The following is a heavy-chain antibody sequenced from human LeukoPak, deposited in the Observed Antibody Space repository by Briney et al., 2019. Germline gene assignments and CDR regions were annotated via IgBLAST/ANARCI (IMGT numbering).Heavy chain of an antibody. CDR2: VSRSGNTI. V-gene: IGHV3-48*03. CDR3: AREASMVRGVGFDY. CDR1: GFIFDDYA. Sequence: PGGSLRLSCAASGFIFDDYAMSWVRQAPGKGLEWLSYVSRSGNTIFHADSVKGRFTISRDNAKNSLYLQMNSLRAEDTAVYYCAREASMVRGVGFDYWGQGTQVTVSS. D-gene: IGHD3-10*01. J-gene: IGHJ4*02.